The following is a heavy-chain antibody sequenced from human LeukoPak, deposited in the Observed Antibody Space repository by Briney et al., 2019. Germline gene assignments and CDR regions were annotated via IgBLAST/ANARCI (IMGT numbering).Heavy chain of an antibody. CDR3: ARQGGSGRSYDY. Sequence: SETLSLTCNVSGASISSSSYYWGWIRQPPGKGLEWIGTGGSAYYNPSLRNRVTISVDTSKNQFSLKLSSVTAADTAVYYCARQGGSGRSYDYWGQGTLVTVSS. CDR2: GGSA. CDR1: GASISSSSYY. D-gene: IGHD3-10*01. J-gene: IGHJ4*02. V-gene: IGHV4-39*01.